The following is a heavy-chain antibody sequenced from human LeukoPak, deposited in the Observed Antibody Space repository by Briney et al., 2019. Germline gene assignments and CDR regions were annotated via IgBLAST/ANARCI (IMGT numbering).Heavy chain of an antibody. CDR3: ARDMPFGGY. CDR1: GLTFSSYW. J-gene: IGHJ4*02. Sequence: QPGGSLRLSCAASGLTFSSYWMSWVRQAPGKGLEWVANIKQDGSEKNYVDSVKGRFTISRDNAKNSLYLQLNSLRAEDTAVYYCARDMPFGGYWGQGTLVTVSS. D-gene: IGHD3-16*01. CDR2: IKQDGSEK. V-gene: IGHV3-7*03.